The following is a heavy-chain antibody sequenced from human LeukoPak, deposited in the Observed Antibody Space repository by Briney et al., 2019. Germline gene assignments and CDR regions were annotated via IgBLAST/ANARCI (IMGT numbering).Heavy chain of an antibody. D-gene: IGHD3-22*01. CDR2: ISGSGGST. J-gene: IGHJ4*02. V-gene: IGHV3-23*01. Sequence: GGSLRLSCAASGFTFSSYAMSWVRQAPGKGLEWVSAISGSGGSTYYADSVKGRFTISRGNSKNTLYLQMNSLRAEDTAVYYCAKESLYYYDSSGYYSYYFDYWGQGTLVTVSS. CDR1: GFTFSSYA. CDR3: AKESLYYYDSSGYYSYYFDY.